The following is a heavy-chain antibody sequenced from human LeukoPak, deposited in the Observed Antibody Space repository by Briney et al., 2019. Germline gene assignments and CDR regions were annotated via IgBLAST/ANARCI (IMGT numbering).Heavy chain of an antibody. D-gene: IGHD3-22*01. CDR3: ARRSGYYSGAFDI. Sequence: KASQTLSLTCTVSGGSISSGDYYWSWVRQPPGKGLEWIGYIYYSGSTYYNPSLKSRVTISVDTSKNQFSLKLSSVTAADTAVYYCARRSGYYSGAFDIWGQGTMVTVSS. J-gene: IGHJ3*02. CDR2: IYYSGST. V-gene: IGHV4-30-4*01. CDR1: GGSISSGDYY.